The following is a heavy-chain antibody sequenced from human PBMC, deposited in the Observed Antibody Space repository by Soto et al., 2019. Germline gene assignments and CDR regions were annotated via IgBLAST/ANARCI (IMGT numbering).Heavy chain of an antibody. V-gene: IGHV3-48*02. CDR3: ARDPHTIDGTFLMFDP. CDR1: GFTFSSYS. D-gene: IGHD3-3*01. Sequence: GGSLRFSCAASGFTFSSYSMNWVRQAPGKGLEWVSYISSSSSTIYYADSVKGRFTISRDNAKNSLYLQMNSLRDEDTAVYYCARDPHTIDGTFLMFDPWGQGTLVTVSS. J-gene: IGHJ5*02. CDR2: ISSSSSTI.